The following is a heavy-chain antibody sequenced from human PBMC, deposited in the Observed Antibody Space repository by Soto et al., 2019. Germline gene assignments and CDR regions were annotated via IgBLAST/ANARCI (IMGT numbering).Heavy chain of an antibody. J-gene: IGHJ6*02. Sequence: QVQLQQWGAGLLKPSETLSLTCAVYGGSFSGYYWSWIRQPPGKGLVWIGEINHSGSTNYNPSLKSRVTISVDTSKNQFSLKLSSVTAADTAVYYCARGRWLRFLEWLPQGMDVWGQGTTVTVSS. CDR2: INHSGST. D-gene: IGHD3-3*01. V-gene: IGHV4-34*01. CDR1: GGSFSGYY. CDR3: ARGRWLRFLEWLPQGMDV.